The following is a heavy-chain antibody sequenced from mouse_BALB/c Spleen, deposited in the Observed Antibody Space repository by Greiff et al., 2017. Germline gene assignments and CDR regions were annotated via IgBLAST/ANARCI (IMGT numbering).Heavy chain of an antibody. CDR2: IDPANGNT. J-gene: IGHJ4*01. D-gene: IGHD1-1*01. CDR3: AITVVNAMDY. Sequence: VHVKQSGAELVKPGASVKLSCTASGFNIKDTYMHWVKQRPEQGLEWIGRIDPANGNTKYDPKFEGKATITADTSSNTAYLQLSSLTSEDTAVYYFAITVVNAMDYWGQGTSVTVSS. V-gene: IGHV14-3*02. CDR1: GFNIKDTY.